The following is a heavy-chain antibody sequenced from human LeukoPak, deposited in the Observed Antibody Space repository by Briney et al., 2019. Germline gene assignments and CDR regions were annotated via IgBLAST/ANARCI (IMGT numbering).Heavy chain of an antibody. J-gene: IGHJ6*02. CDR2: IYCSGIT. CDR1: GDSISSGGYY. Sequence: SETLSLTCTVSGDSISSGGYYWSWIRQHPGKGLEWIGYIYCSGITYYNPSLKSRVTISIDTSKNQFSLRLSSVTAADTAVYYCARFSSSWYYYYYYGMDVWGQGTTVTVSS. D-gene: IGHD6-13*01. V-gene: IGHV4-31*03. CDR3: ARFSSSWYYYYYYGMDV.